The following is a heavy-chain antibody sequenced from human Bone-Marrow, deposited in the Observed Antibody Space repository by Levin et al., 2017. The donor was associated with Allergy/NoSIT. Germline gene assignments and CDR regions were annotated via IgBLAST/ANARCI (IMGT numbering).Heavy chain of an antibody. CDR2: ISSDGSKE. V-gene: IGHV3-30-3*01. J-gene: IGHJ2*01. CDR1: EFTFSTYA. CDR3: ARDKRSDGVTPDWYFDL. Sequence: GGSLRLSCAASEFTFSTYAMHWVRQAPGKGLEWVAVISSDGSKEHYADSVKGRFTISRDNSKNTLYLQMNNLRAEDTAIYYCARDKRSDGVTPDWYFDLWGRGTLVTVSS. D-gene: IGHD2-21*02.